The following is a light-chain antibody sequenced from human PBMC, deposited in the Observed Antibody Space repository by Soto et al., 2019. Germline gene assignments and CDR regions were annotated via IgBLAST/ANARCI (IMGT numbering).Light chain of an antibody. V-gene: IGLV2-14*01. J-gene: IGLJ1*01. CDR3: TSSTSGSLYV. CDR2: NVS. Sequence: GLTQAASVSGSPGQSITISCTGTSSDVGGYNYVSWYQQFPGKVPKLLIYNVSNRPSGVSNRFSGSKSGNTASLNISGLQDEDAADYFCTSSTSGSLYVFGTGTKVTVL. CDR1: SSDVGGYNY.